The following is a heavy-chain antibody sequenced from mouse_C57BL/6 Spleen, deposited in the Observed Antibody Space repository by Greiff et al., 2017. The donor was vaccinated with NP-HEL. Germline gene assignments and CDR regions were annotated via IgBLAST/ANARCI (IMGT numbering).Heavy chain of an antibody. J-gene: IGHJ4*01. V-gene: IGHV1-82*01. Sequence: SGPELVKPGASVKISCKASGYAFSSSWMNWVKQRPGKGLEWIGRIYPGDGDTNYNGKFKGKATLTADKSSSTAYMQLSSLTSEDSAVYFCARWGGYYAMDYWGQGTSVTVSS. CDR1: GYAFSSSW. CDR2: IYPGDGDT. CDR3: ARWGGYYAMDY.